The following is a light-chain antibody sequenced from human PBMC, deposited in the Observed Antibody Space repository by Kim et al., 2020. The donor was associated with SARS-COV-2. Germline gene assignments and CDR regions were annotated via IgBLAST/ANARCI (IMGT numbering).Light chain of an antibody. Sequence: ELTQPPSASGTPGQRVTISCSGSSSNIGSNYVYWYQQLPGTAPKLLIYNLNQRPSGVPDRFSGSKSGTSASLAISGLRSEDEADYSCAAWDDSLSGYVFGTGTKVTVL. CDR1: SSNIGSNY. V-gene: IGLV1-47*02. J-gene: IGLJ1*01. CDR3: AAWDDSLSGYV. CDR2: NLN.